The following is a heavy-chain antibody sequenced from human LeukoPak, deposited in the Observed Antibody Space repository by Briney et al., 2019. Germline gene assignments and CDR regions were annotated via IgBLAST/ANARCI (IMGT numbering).Heavy chain of an antibody. CDR3: ARDQYRS. CDR1: GFTFSSYA. Sequence: PGRSLRLSCAASGFTFSSYAMHWVRQAPGKGLEWVAVISYDGSNKYYADSVKGRFTISRDNSKNTLYLQMNSLRAEDTAVYYCARDQYRSWGQGTLVTVSS. J-gene: IGHJ4*02. V-gene: IGHV3-30*04. CDR2: ISYDGSNK. D-gene: IGHD5-12*01.